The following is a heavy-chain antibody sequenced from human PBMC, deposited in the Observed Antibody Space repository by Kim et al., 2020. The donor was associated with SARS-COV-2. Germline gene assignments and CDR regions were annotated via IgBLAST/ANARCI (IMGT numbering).Heavy chain of an antibody. CDR3: ARITVTNATTIDY. CDR1: GGSVSSGGYY. Sequence: SETLSLTCTVSGGSVSSGGYYWSWIRQPPGKGLEWIGNIYYSGSTNYNPSLKSRVTISVDTSKNQFSLELSSVTAADTAVYYCARITVTNATTIDYWGQGTLVTVSS. V-gene: IGHV4-61*08. J-gene: IGHJ4*02. D-gene: IGHD4-17*01. CDR2: IYYSGST.